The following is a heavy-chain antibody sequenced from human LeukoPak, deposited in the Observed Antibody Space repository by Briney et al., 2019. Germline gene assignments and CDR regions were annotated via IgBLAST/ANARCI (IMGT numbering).Heavy chain of an antibody. CDR1: GGSISSYY. V-gene: IGHV4-59*08. Sequence: NPSETLSLTCTVSGGSISSYYWSWIRQPPGKGLEWIGYIYYSGSTNYNPSLKSRVTISVDTSKNQFSLKLSSVTAADTAVYYCARYSANLFDYWGQGTLVTVSS. D-gene: IGHD6-25*01. CDR3: ARYSANLFDY. CDR2: IYYSGST. J-gene: IGHJ4*02.